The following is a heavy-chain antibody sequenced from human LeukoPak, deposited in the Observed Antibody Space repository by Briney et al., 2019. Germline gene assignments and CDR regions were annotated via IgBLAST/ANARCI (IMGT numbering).Heavy chain of an antibody. CDR3: AREGEGDSSSSNWFDP. CDR1: GGSISSGSYY. Sequence: SETLSLTCAVSGGSISSGSYYWSWIRQPAGKGLEWIGRIYTSGSTNYNPSLKSRVTISVDTSKNQFSLKLSSVTAADTAVYYCAREGEGDSSSSNWFDPWGQGTLVTASS. J-gene: IGHJ5*02. V-gene: IGHV4-61*02. CDR2: IYTSGST. D-gene: IGHD6-6*01.